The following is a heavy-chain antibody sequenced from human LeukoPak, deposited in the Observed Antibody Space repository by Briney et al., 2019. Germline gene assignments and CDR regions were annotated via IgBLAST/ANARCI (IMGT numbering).Heavy chain of an antibody. D-gene: IGHD6-13*01. Sequence: SETLSLTCTVSGGSISSSSYYWGWIRQPPGKGLEWIGSIYYSGSTYYNPSLKSRVTISVDTSKNQFSLKLSSVTAADTAVYYCARDRIAAAGTGIYYYYGMDVWGQGTTVTVSS. V-gene: IGHV4-39*02. CDR3: ARDRIAAAGTGIYYYYGMDV. J-gene: IGHJ6*02. CDR1: GGSISSSSYY. CDR2: IYYSGST.